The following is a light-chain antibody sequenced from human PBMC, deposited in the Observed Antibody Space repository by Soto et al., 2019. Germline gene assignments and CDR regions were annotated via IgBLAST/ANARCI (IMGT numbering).Light chain of an antibody. CDR1: QDISNY. CDR3: QQYGNLPLT. CDR2: DAS. V-gene: IGKV1-33*01. J-gene: IGKJ4*01. Sequence: DIQMTQSPSSLSASVGDRVTITCQASQDISNYLNWYQQKPGKAPKLLIYDASNLETGVPSRFSGSGSGTDFTVTISSLQPEDIATYYGQQYGNLPLTVGGGTKVEIK.